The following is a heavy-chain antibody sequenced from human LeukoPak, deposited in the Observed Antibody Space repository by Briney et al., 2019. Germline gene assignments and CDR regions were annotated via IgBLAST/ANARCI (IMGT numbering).Heavy chain of an antibody. D-gene: IGHD1-26*01. CDR1: GYTFTDYY. CDR2: INPNSGGT. J-gene: IGHJ4*02. Sequence: GASVKVPCKASGYTFTDYYIHWVRQAPGQGLEWMGWINPNSGGTNCAQNFQGRVTMTRDTYITTAYMDLSRLRLDDTAVYYCAVGRRTDFDYWGQGTLVTVSS. V-gene: IGHV1-2*02. CDR3: AVGRRTDFDY.